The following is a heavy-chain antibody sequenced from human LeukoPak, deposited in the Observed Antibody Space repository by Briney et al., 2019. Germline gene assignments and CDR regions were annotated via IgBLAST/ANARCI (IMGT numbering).Heavy chain of an antibody. CDR2: IKEDGSEK. CDR1: GFIFTDYW. V-gene: IGHV3-7*01. J-gene: IGHJ4*02. CDR3: ARDKVPAAINPPFDY. D-gene: IGHD2-2*02. Sequence: PGGSLRLSCAASGFIFTDYWMYWVRQAPGRGLAWVANIKEDGSEKNYVDSVKGRFTISRDNAKNSVYLQMNSLRAEDTAVYYCARDKVPAAINPPFDYWGQGTLVTVSS.